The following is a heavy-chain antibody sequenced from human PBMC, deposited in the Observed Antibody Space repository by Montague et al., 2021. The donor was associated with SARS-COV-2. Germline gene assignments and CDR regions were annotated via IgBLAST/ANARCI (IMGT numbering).Heavy chain of an antibody. J-gene: IGHJ3*02. CDR1: GDSMNNYY. CDR2: INYSGST. Sequence: SETLSLTCTVSGDSMNNYYWSWIRQPPGKGLEWIGYINYSGSTHYNPSLQSRVTLSKDTSKNQFSLRLNSVTAADTAVYYCARHGGNDAFDIWGRGTMVTVSS. CDR3: ARHGGNDAFDI. V-gene: IGHV4-59*01. D-gene: IGHD4-23*01.